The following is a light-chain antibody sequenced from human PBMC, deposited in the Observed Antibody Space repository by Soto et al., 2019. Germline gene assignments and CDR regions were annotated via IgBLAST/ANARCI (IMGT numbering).Light chain of an antibody. J-gene: IGLJ1*01. V-gene: IGLV2-14*01. Sequence: SALTQPRSVSGSPGQSVTVSCTGTSSDVGGYNYVSWYQQHPGKAPKLMIYEVSNRPSGVSNRFSGSKTGNTASLTISGLQAEDEADYYCSSYTSSSTYVFGTGTKVTV. CDR3: SSYTSSSTYV. CDR2: EVS. CDR1: SSDVGGYNY.